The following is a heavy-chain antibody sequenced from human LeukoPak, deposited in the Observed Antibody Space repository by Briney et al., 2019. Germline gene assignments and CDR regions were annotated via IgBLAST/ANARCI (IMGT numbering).Heavy chain of an antibody. V-gene: IGHV3-48*04. J-gene: IGHJ4*02. CDR3: AKYAGSSALDY. Sequence: GGSLRLSCAASGFTFSSYSMNWVRQALGKGLGWVSYISTSSGTIYYADSVKGRFTISRDNAKNSLYLQMNSLRAEDTAVYYCAKYAGSSALDYWGQGTLVTVSS. CDR1: GFTFSSYS. D-gene: IGHD2-2*01. CDR2: ISTSSGTI.